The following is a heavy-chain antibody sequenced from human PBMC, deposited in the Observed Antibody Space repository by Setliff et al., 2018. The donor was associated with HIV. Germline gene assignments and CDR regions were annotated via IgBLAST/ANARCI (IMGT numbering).Heavy chain of an antibody. CDR1: GGTFSSYA. J-gene: IGHJ2*01. V-gene: IGHV1-69*05. CDR3: ARDVSEWEPYWYFDL. CDR2: IIPIFGTA. Sequence: EASVKVSCKASGGTFSSYAIRYVRQAPGQGLEWMGGIIPIFGTANYAQKFQGRVTIITDESTSTAYMDLSSLRSDDTAVYYCARDVSEWEPYWYFDLWGRGTLVTVSS. D-gene: IGHD1-26*01.